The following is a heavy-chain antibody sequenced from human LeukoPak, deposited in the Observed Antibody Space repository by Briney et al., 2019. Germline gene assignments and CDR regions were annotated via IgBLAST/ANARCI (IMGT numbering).Heavy chain of an antibody. D-gene: IGHD1-26*01. J-gene: IGHJ3*02. CDR3: AREEGGAGLYGFDI. CDR1: GYTFSSYS. CDR2: ISSSSDYI. Sequence: GGSVTLSCAASGYTFSSYSMNWVRQAPGKGLEWVSSISSSSDYIYYADSLKGRFTISRDNAKNSLYLQMNSLRAEDTAVYYCAREEGGAGLYGFDIWGQGTMVTVSS. V-gene: IGHV3-21*01.